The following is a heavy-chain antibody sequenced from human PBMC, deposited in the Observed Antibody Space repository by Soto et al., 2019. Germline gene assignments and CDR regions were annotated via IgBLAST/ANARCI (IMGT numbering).Heavy chain of an antibody. CDR3: ARDLGTMVRGVITAWYFDL. V-gene: IGHV3-53*04. CDR1: GFTVSSNY. J-gene: IGHJ2*01. D-gene: IGHD3-10*01. Sequence: GGSLRLSCAASGFTVSSNYMSCVRQAPGKGLEWVSVIYSGGSTYYADSVKGRFTISRHNSKNTLYLQMNSLRAEDTAVYYCARDLGTMVRGVITAWYFDLWGRGTLVTVSS. CDR2: IYSGGST.